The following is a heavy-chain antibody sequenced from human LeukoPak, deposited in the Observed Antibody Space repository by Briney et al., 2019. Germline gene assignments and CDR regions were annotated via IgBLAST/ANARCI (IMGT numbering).Heavy chain of an antibody. Sequence: GGSLRLSCGASGFTFTSYEMNWVRQAPGKGLEWVSYITISGSTIYYADSVKGRFTISRDNAKNSLYLQMNSLRAQDTAVYYCARTTSFDYSGQGTLVTVSS. V-gene: IGHV3-48*03. CDR1: GFTFTSYE. CDR3: ARTTSFDY. CDR2: ITISGSTI. D-gene: IGHD1-1*01. J-gene: IGHJ4*02.